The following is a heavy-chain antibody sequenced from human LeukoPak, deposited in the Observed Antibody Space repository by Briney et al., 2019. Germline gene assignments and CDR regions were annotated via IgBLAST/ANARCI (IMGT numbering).Heavy chain of an antibody. V-gene: IGHV3-30*04. CDR1: GFTFSSYA. D-gene: IGHD3-10*01. Sequence: GKSLRLSCAASGFTFSSYAMHWVRQAPGKGLEWVAVISYDGSNTYYADSVKGRFTISRDNSKNTLYLEMDSLRTEDTAVYYCAKDQRIYGILYYIYMDVWGKGTTVTISS. J-gene: IGHJ6*03. CDR3: AKDQRIYGILYYIYMDV. CDR2: ISYDGSNT.